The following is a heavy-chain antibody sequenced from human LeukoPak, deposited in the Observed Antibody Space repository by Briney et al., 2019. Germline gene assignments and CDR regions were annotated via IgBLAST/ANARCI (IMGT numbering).Heavy chain of an antibody. CDR1: GGSISSSSYY. CDR3: AREAIFVDY. D-gene: IGHD3-3*01. V-gene: IGHV4-39*02. Sequence: SETLSLTCTVSGGSISSSSYYWGWIRQPPGKGLEWIGSIYYSGSTYYNPSLKSRVTISVDTSKNQFSLKLSSVTAADTAVYYCAREAIFVDYWGQGTLVTVSS. CDR2: IYYSGST. J-gene: IGHJ4*02.